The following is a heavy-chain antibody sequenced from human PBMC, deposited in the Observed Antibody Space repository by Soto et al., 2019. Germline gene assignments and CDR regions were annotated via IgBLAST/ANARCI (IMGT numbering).Heavy chain of an antibody. Sequence: SETLSLTCAVSGGSISSSNWWSWVRQPPGKGLEWIGEIYHSGSTNYNPSLKSRVTISVDKSKNQFSLKLSSVTAADTAVYYCARDQNRQYSSIYYYGMDVWGQGTTVTVSS. J-gene: IGHJ6*02. CDR1: GGSISSSNW. D-gene: IGHD6-19*01. CDR2: IYHSGST. CDR3: ARDQNRQYSSIYYYGMDV. V-gene: IGHV4-4*02.